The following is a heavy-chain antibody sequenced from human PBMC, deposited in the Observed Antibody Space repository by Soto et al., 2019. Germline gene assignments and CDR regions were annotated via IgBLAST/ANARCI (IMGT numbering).Heavy chain of an antibody. D-gene: IGHD2-21*02. CDR1: GLTFRNYF. CDR3: ATLTAPTDY. J-gene: IGHJ4*02. Sequence: QVQLVESGGGLVKPGGSLRLSCVASGLTFRNYFMNWIRQAPGKGPEWLSYISSDESTVFYADSVKGRFTTSRDNAQNSVYLQMNSLLAEDTAVYYCATLTAPTDYWGQGSLVTVSS. CDR2: ISSDESTV. V-gene: IGHV3-11*01.